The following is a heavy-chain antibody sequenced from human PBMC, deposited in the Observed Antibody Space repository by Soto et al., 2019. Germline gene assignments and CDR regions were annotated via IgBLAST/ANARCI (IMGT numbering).Heavy chain of an antibody. CDR1: GGPFSSQA. D-gene: IGHD2-15*01. Sequence: QVQVEQSGAEVKKPGSSLKVSCKTSGGPFSSQAFNWVRQARGHGLEWMGGIIPLLGSTTYAQKFQDRVTFTAAESTSTVYIELRSLSYECTATYFCAISDGPYFYDVIAVWGRGTTVTVSS. CDR2: IIPLLGST. CDR3: AISDGPYFYDVIAV. J-gene: IGHJ6*02. V-gene: IGHV1-69*01.